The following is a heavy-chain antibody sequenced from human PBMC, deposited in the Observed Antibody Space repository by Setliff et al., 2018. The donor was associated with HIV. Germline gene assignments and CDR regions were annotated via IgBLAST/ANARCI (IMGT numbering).Heavy chain of an antibody. Sequence: PGGSLRLSCAASGFNFGDYWMTWVRQAPGKGLEWVATINEDGTKKYYGASVKGRITISRDNAKKSLYLQMNSLRAGDTAVYSCQYSSSSYDFDYWGQGTLVTVSS. CDR1: GFNFGDYW. CDR2: INEDGTKK. V-gene: IGHV3-7*03. D-gene: IGHD6-13*01. CDR3: QYSSSSYDFDY. J-gene: IGHJ4*02.